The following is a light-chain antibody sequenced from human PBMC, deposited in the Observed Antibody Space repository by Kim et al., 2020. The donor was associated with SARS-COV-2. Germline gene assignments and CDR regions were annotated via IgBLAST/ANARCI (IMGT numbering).Light chain of an antibody. V-gene: IGKV3-11*01. CDR3: QQRSSWPLT. CDR2: EAA. Sequence: LSPGERATITCRASQGINKSLGWYQQKPGQAPRLLIYEAANRATGIPGRFSGSGSGTDFTLTISSLEPEDVAVYYCQQRSSWPLTFGGGTKVDIK. CDR1: QGINKS. J-gene: IGKJ4*01.